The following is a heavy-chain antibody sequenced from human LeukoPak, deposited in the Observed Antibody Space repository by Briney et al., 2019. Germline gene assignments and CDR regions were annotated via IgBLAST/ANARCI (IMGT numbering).Heavy chain of an antibody. CDR1: GFTFSDCY. CDR2: ISSSGSTI. CDR3: ARDREGYYGSGSYACYFDY. J-gene: IGHJ4*02. D-gene: IGHD3-10*01. Sequence: GGSLRLSCAASGFTFSDCYMSWIRQAPGKGLEWVSYISSSGSTIYYADSVKGRFTISRDNAKNSLYLQMNSLRAEDTAVYYCARDREGYYGSGSYACYFDYWGQGTLVTVSS. V-gene: IGHV3-11*04.